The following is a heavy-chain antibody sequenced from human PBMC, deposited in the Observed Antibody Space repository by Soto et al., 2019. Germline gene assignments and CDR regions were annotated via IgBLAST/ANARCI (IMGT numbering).Heavy chain of an antibody. V-gene: IGHV1-69*12. D-gene: IGHD6-19*01. CDR2: IIPIFGTA. CDR1: GGTFSSYA. Sequence: QVQLVQSGAEVKKPGSSVKVSCKASGGTFSSYAISWVRQAPGQGLEWMGGIIPIFGTANYAQKFQGRVXIXAXESTSTAYMELSSLRSEDTAVYYCARDVAGGQWLVGWGQGTLVTVSS. CDR3: ARDVAGGQWLVG. J-gene: IGHJ4*02.